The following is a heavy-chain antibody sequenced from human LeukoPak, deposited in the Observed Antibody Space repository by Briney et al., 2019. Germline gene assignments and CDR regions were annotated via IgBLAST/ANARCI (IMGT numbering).Heavy chain of an antibody. Sequence: PGGSLRLSCAASGFTFSSYGMHWVRQAPGKGLEWVSSISSSSSSIYYADSVKGRFTISRDNAKNSLYLQMNSLRAEDTAVYYCARSGYNWNDVIFFDYWGQGILVTVSS. D-gene: IGHD1-1*01. CDR3: ARSGYNWNDVIFFDY. CDR2: ISSSSSSI. J-gene: IGHJ4*02. CDR1: GFTFSSYG. V-gene: IGHV3-21*01.